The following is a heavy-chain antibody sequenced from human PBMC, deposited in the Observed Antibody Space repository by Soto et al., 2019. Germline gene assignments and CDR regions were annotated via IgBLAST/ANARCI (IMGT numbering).Heavy chain of an antibody. V-gene: IGHV1-69*01. CDR3: ARDFTPGQWEDFDY. J-gene: IGHJ4*02. CDR2: LIPIFGTA. CDR1: GGTFSSYA. Sequence: QVQLVQSGAEGKKPGSSVKISCKASGGTFSSYAISWVRQAPGQGLEWMGGLIPIFGTANYAQKFQGRVTITAAESTSTAYMELSSLRSEDTAVYYCARDFTPGQWEDFDYWGQGTLVTVSA. D-gene: IGHD1-26*01.